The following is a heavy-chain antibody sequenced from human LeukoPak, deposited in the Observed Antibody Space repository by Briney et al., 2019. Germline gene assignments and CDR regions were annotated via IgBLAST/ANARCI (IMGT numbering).Heavy chain of an antibody. J-gene: IGHJ4*02. D-gene: IGHD5-18*01. CDR2: IIPILGIA. CDR1: GGTFSSYA. Sequence: SVKVSCKASGGTFSSYAISWVRQAPGQGLEWMGRIIPILGIANYARKFQGRVTITADKSTSTAYMELSSLRSEDTAVYYCAVDTAMDEGCFDYWGQGTLVTVSS. CDR3: AVDTAMDEGCFDY. V-gene: IGHV1-69*04.